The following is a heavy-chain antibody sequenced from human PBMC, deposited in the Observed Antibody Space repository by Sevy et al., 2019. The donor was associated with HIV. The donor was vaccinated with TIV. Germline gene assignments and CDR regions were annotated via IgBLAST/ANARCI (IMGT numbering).Heavy chain of an antibody. D-gene: IGHD4-17*01. V-gene: IGHV3-23*01. J-gene: IGHJ4*02. CDR3: AKDLYGDYSWGFDY. CDR1: GITLSSYA. CDR2: ISASGGST. Sequence: GGSLRLSCAASGITLSSYAMSWVRQAPGKGLDWVSAISASGGSTYYADSVKDRFTISRDKSKNTLYLQMNSLRAEDTAVYYCAKDLYGDYSWGFDYWGQGTLVTVSS.